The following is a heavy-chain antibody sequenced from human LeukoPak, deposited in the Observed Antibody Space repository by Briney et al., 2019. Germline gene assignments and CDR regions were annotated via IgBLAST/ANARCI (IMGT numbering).Heavy chain of an antibody. CDR1: GFTFTNTW. J-gene: IGHJ4*02. CDR2: LKSNRDGGTT. CDR3: TTGPEPAAMVFDF. V-gene: IGHV3-15*01. D-gene: IGHD2-2*01. Sequence: GGSLRLSCVASGFTFTNTWMNWVRQALGKGLEWVGRLKSNRDGGTTDYAAPVEGRFSISRDDSRNTLFLQMDSLKTDDTAVYFCTTGPEPAAMVFDFWGQGTLVTVSS.